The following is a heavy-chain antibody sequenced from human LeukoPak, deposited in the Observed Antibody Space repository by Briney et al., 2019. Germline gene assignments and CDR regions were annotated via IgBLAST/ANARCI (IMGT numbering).Heavy chain of an antibody. J-gene: IGHJ6*03. CDR2: IYYSGST. CDR3: ARSRAHYYYYYYMDV. V-gene: IGHV4-59*01. D-gene: IGHD3-10*01. CDR1: GGSISSYY. Sequence: SETLSLTCTVSGGSISSYYWSWIRQPPGKGLEWIGYIYYSGSTNYNPSLKSRVTISVDTSKNQFSLKLSSVTAADTVVYYCARSRAHYYYYYYMDVWGKGTTVTVSS.